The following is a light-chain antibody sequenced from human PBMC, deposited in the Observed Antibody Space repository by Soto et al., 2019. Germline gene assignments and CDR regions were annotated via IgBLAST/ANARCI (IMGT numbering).Light chain of an antibody. V-gene: IGLV2-14*03. CDR3: SSFRSSSTSHV. CDR1: TSEIGDSNY. CDR2: DVS. Sequence: QSALTHPASVSGSPGQSIPTSSTGTTSEIGDSNYVSWYQQHPGKAPKLVIYDVSNRPSGVSNRFSGSKSANTASLTISGLQAEDEADYYCSSFRSSSTSHVFGTGTKVTVL. J-gene: IGLJ1*01.